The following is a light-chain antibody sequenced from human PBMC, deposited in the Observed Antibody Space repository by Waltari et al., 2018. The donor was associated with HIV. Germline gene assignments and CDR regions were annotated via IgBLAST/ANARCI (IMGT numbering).Light chain of an antibody. CDR2: DDN. CDR1: AFPRRN. Sequence: SYELTQPPSVSVSAGQTATITCPGDAFPRRNAYWYQQKSGQAPVLVIYDDNKRPSGIPERFSGSTSGTMATLTVSRAQVEDEADYYCYSTDTTGYQRVFGGGTKLTVL. V-gene: IGLV3-10*01. J-gene: IGLJ3*02. CDR3: YSTDTTGYQRV.